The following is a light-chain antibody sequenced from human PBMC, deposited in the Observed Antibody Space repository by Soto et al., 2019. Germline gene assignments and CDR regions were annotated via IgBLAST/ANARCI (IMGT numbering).Light chain of an antibody. CDR2: GAS. CDR3: QQYNDLRT. Sequence: EIVMTQSPATLSLSPGETATLSCRASQSVSSNLAWYQQKPGQAPRLLIYGASTRATGIPARFSGSGSGTEFTLTISSLQSEDFAVYYCQQYNDLRTFGQGTQVEI. J-gene: IGKJ1*01. CDR1: QSVSSN. V-gene: IGKV3-15*01.